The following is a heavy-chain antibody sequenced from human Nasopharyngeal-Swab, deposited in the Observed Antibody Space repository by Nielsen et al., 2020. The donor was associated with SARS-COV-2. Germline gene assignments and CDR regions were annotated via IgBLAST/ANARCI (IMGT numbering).Heavy chain of an antibody. J-gene: IGHJ6*02. D-gene: IGHD3-3*01. CDR3: AKKGPGMFGVVGLDV. CDR1: GFIFSNYG. V-gene: IGHV3-30*18. CDR2: ISYDGINK. Sequence: GESLKISCAASGFIFSNYGMHWVRQAPGKGLEWVAVISYDGINKYDADSVKGRFTISRDNSKDTLYLQMNSLRPEDTAVYYCAKKGPGMFGVVGLDVWGQGTTVTVSS.